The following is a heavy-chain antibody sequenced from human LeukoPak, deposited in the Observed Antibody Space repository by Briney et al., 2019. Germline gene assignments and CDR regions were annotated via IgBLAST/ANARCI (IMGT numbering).Heavy chain of an antibody. CDR1: GGSFSGYY. J-gene: IGHJ4*02. D-gene: IGHD4-23*01. V-gene: IGHV4-34*01. CDR2: INHSGST. Sequence: SETLSLTCAVYGGSFSGYYWSWIRQPPGKGLEWIGEINHSGSTNYNPSLKSRVTISVDTSKNQFSLKLSSVTAADTAVYYCASALTTVVTPGHFDYWGQGTLVTVSS. CDR3: ASALTTVVTPGHFDY.